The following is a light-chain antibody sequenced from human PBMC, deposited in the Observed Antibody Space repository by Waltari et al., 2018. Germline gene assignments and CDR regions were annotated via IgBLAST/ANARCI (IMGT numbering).Light chain of an antibody. CDR2: EEH. Sequence: SYELTQPPSVSVSPGQTATITCSGDALSTKFVYWFQQKSGQAPVLLIYEEHKRPSGIPERFSGSSSGTVATLTASGAQVEDEADYYCYSADSSGIYVVFGGGTKLTV. CDR1: ALSTKF. V-gene: IGLV3-10*01. CDR3: YSADSSGIYVV. J-gene: IGLJ2*01.